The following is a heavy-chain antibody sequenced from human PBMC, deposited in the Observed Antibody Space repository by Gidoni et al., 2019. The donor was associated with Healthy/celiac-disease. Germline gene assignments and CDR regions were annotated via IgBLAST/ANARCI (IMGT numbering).Heavy chain of an antibody. J-gene: IGHJ5*02. CDR1: GYTFTGYY. CDR2: INPNSGGT. V-gene: IGHV1-2*02. Sequence: QVQLVQSGAEVKKPGASVKVSCKASGYTFTGYYMHWVRQAPGQGLEWMGWINPNSGGTNYAQKFQGRVTMTRDTSISTAYMELSRLRSDDTAVYYCAREGDFWSGYPRRRRYLNWFDPWGQGTLVTVSS. CDR3: AREGDFWSGYPRRRRYLNWFDP. D-gene: IGHD3-3*01.